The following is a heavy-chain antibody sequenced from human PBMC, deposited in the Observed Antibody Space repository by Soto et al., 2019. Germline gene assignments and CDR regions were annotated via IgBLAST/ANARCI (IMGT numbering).Heavy chain of an antibody. D-gene: IGHD3-3*01. CDR1: GFTFSIYA. J-gene: IGHJ3*02. V-gene: IGHV3-23*01. CDR3: ARGSGYYTAFDI. Sequence: GGSLRLSCAASGFTFSIYATSWVRQAPGKGLEWVSAISGSGGSTYYADSVKGRFTISRDNAKNSLYLQMNSLRAEDTAVYYCARGSGYYTAFDIWGQGTMVTVSS. CDR2: ISGSGGST.